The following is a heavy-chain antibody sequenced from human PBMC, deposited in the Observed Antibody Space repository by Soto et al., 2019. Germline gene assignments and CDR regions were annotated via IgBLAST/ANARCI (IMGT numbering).Heavy chain of an antibody. D-gene: IGHD3-10*01. CDR2: IYSGGST. J-gene: IGHJ2*01. Sequence: EVQLVESGGGLVQPGGSLRLSCAASGFTVSSNYMSWVRQAPGKGLEWVSVIYSGGSTYYADSVKGRFTISRDNSKNTLYLQMNSLRAEDTAVHYCARDQELYWYFDLWGRGTLVTVSS. CDR1: GFTVSSNY. CDR3: ARDQELYWYFDL. V-gene: IGHV3-66*01.